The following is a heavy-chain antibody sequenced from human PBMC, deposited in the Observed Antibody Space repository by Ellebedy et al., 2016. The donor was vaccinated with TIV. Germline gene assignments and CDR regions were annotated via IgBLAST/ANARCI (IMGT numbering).Heavy chain of an antibody. V-gene: IGHV3-30-3*01. CDR1: GFTFSDYA. Sequence: GGSLRLSCAASGFTFSDYAMHWVRQAPGKGLEWVAVISYDGSNQNYRDSVKGRFTVSRDNSRNTLSLQMNSLRSDDTAVYYCARAGEKWELNYWGQGTLVTVSS. CDR3: ARAGEKWELNY. D-gene: IGHD1-26*01. CDR2: ISYDGSNQ. J-gene: IGHJ4*02.